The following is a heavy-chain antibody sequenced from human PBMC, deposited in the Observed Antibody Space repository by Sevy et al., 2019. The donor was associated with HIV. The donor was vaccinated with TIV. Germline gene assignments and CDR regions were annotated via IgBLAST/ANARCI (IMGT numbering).Heavy chain of an antibody. Sequence: SETLSLTCTLSGVSISGSSYYWGWIRQSQGKGLEWIGGIYYSGGTYYNPSLKSRVIISVDTSKNQFSLKLSSVTAADTAVYYCGRHEQGLARGIHWGQGTLVTVSS. J-gene: IGHJ4*02. CDR1: GVSISGSSYY. D-gene: IGHD6-19*01. CDR2: IYYSGGT. V-gene: IGHV4-39*01. CDR3: GRHEQGLARGIH.